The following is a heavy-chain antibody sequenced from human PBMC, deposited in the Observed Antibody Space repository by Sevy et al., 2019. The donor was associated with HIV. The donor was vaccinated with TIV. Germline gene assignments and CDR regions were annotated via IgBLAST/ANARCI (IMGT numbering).Heavy chain of an antibody. CDR1: GLTFSGSA. CDR3: TRTGSSFRY. Sequence: GGSLRLSCAASGLTFSGSAMHWVRQASGKGLEWVGRIRSKANSYATAYAASVKGRFTISRDDSKNTAYLQMNSLKTEDTAVYYCTRTGSSFRYWGQGTLVTVSS. V-gene: IGHV3-73*01. CDR2: IRSKANSYAT. J-gene: IGHJ4*02. D-gene: IGHD1-26*01.